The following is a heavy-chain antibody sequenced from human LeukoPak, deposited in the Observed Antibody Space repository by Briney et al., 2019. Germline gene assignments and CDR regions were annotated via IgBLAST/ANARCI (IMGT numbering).Heavy chain of an antibody. V-gene: IGHV4-4*02. Sequence: SGTLSLTCAVSGGSISSSNWWSWVRQPPGKGLEWIGEIYHSGSTNYNPSLKSRVTISVDKSKNQFSLKLSFVTAADTAVYYCASSPPISYYYYGMDVWGQGTTVTVSS. CDR3: ASSPPISYYYYGMDV. J-gene: IGHJ6*02. CDR1: GGSISSSNW. CDR2: IYHSGST. D-gene: IGHD3-3*01.